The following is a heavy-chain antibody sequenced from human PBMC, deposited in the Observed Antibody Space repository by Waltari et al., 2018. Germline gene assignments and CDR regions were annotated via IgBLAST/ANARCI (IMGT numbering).Heavy chain of an antibody. CDR2: IYTSGST. CDR3: ARDRFHCSGGSCSGRDNWFDP. D-gene: IGHD2-15*01. CDR1: GGSISSYY. V-gene: IGHV4-4*07. J-gene: IGHJ5*02. Sequence: QVQLQESGPGLVKPSEPLSLTCTVSGGSISSYYWSWIRQPAGKGLKWIGRIYTSGSTNYNPSLKSRVTMSVDTSKNQFSLKLSSVTAADTAVYYCARDRFHCSGGSCSGRDNWFDPWGQGTLVTVSS.